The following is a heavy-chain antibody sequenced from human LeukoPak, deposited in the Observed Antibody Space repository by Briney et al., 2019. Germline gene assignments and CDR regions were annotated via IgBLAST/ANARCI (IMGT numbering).Heavy chain of an antibody. CDR3: AKAEWLFSTGGNYNWFDP. CDR1: GFTFSSYA. V-gene: IGHV3-23*01. Sequence: GGSLRLSCAASGFTFSSYAMSWVRQAPGKGLEWVSAISSIGGSTYYADSVKGRFTISRDNSKNTLYLQMNSLRAEDTAVYYCAKAEWLFSTGGNYNWFDPWGQGTLVTVSS. CDR2: ISSIGGST. D-gene: IGHD3-3*01. J-gene: IGHJ5*02.